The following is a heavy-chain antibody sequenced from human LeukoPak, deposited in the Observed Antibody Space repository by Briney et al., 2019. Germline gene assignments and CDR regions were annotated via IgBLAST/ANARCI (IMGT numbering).Heavy chain of an antibody. J-gene: IGHJ5*02. D-gene: IGHD3-10*01. CDR3: ARDLPTMVRGVIKDHWFDP. CDR1: GFTFDDYG. CDR2: INWDGGST. V-gene: IGHV3-20*04. Sequence: GGSLRLSCAASGFTFDDYGMSWVRQAPGKGLEGVSGINWDGGSTAYADSVKGRFTIARDNAKDSLYMQMNSLRAEDTALYYCARDLPTMVRGVIKDHWFDPWGQGTLVTVSS.